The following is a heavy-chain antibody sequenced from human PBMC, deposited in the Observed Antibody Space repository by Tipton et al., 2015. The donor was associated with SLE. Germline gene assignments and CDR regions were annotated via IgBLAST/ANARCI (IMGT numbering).Heavy chain of an antibody. J-gene: IGHJ2*01. CDR2: ISSSGSTI. Sequence: LSLTCTVSGGSISSHYWSWIRQPPGKGLEWVSYISSSGSTIYYADSVKGRFTISRDNAKNSLYLQMNSLRAEDTAVYYCARVSGSSVDLWGRGTLVTVSS. CDR3: ARVSGSSVDL. V-gene: IGHV3-11*04. CDR1: GGSISSHY.